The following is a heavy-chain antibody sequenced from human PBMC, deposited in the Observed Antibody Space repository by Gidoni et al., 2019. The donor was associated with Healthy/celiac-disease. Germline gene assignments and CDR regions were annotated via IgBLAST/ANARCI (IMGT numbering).Heavy chain of an antibody. CDR1: GFTFRDYA. J-gene: IGHJ4*02. Sequence: EVQLVESGGGLLQPGRSLRLSCTASGFTFRDYAMRWVRQAPGQGLEWVGCIRSKAYGGTTEYAASVKGRFTISRDDSKSIAYLQMNSLKTEDTAVYYCTRDWYYYDSSGYPVGDYWGQGTLVTVSS. V-gene: IGHV3-49*04. CDR3: TRDWYYYDSSGYPVGDY. CDR2: IRSKAYGGTT. D-gene: IGHD3-22*01.